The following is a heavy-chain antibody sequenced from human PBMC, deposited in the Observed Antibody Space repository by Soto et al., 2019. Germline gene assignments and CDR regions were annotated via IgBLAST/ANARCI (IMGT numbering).Heavy chain of an antibody. V-gene: IGHV3-11*01. D-gene: IGHD5-12*01. CDR3: ARRYSGGRAFDI. CDR2: ISSSGNTI. CDR1: EFTFSDYY. J-gene: IGHJ3*02. Sequence: QVQLVESGGGLVRPGESLRLSCAASEFTFSDYYMSWIRQAPGKGLEWVSYISSSGNTIYYADSVKCRFTISRDNAKDSLYMQMNRLRAEDTAVDYCARRYSGGRAFDICGQGTMVTVSS.